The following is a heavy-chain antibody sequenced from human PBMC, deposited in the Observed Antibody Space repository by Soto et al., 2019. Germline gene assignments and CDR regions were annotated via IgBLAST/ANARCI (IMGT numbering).Heavy chain of an antibody. CDR2: SIPISGTA. D-gene: IGHD6-19*01. V-gene: IGHV1-69*01. CDR3: ASDLGGSGWLSDFFDY. CDR1: GGTFSSYA. Sequence: QVQLVQSGAEVKRPGSSVKVSCKPSGGTFSSYAVSWVRQAPGQGLEWMGGSIPISGTANYAQKFPGRVTITADDTTSTAEMELGSLRSEDTAVYNCASDLGGSGWLSDFFDYWGQVTLVTVSA. J-gene: IGHJ4*02.